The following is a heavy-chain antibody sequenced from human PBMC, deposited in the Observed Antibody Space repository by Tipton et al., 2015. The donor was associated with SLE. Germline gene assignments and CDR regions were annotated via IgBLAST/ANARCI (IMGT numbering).Heavy chain of an antibody. Sequence: TLSLTCAVYGGSFSGYYWSWIRQPPGKGLEWIGEINHSGSTNYNPSLKSRVTISVDTSKNQFSLKLSSVTAADTAVYYCARGGSGSYYKDFDYWGQGTLVTVSS. J-gene: IGHJ4*02. CDR3: ARGGSGSYYKDFDY. CDR2: INHSGST. D-gene: IGHD3-10*01. V-gene: IGHV4-34*01. CDR1: GGSFSGYY.